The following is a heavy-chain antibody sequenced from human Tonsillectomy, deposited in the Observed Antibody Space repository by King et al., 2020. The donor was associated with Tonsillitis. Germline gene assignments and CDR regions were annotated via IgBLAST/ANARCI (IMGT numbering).Heavy chain of an antibody. J-gene: IGHJ4*02. CDR2: IYYSGST. D-gene: IGHD3-10*01. Sequence: VQLQESGPGLVKPSQTLSLTCTVSGGSISSGDYYWSWIRQPPGKGLEWIGYIYYSGSTYYNPSLKSRVTISVDTSKNQFSLKLSSVTAADTAVYYCARDSTGDGSGRGCFHYWGRGTLVTVSS. CDR3: ARDSTGDGSGRGCFHY. CDR1: GGSISSGDYY. V-gene: IGHV4-30-4*01.